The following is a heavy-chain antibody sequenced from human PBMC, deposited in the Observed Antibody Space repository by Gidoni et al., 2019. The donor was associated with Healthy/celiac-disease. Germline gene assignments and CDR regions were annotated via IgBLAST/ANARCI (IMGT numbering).Heavy chain of an antibody. D-gene: IGHD3-9*01. J-gene: IGHJ6*02. Sequence: QVQLVESGGGLVKPGGSLRLSCAASGFTFSDYYLSWIRQAPGKGLEWVSYISSSGSTIYYADAVKGQFTISRDNAKNSLYLQMNSLRAEDTAVYYCARDPRCYDILTGYDCGMDVWGQGTTVTVSS. CDR3: ARDPRCYDILTGYDCGMDV. V-gene: IGHV3-11*01. CDR1: GFTFSDYY. CDR2: ISSSGSTI.